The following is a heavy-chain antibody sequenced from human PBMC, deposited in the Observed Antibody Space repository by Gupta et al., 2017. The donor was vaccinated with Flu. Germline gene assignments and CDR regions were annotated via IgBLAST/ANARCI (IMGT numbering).Heavy chain of an antibody. Sequence: GAEVKKPGASVKVSCKVSGYTLTELSMHWVRQAPGKGLEWMGGFDPEDGETIYAQKFQGRVTMTEDTSTDTAYMELSSLRSEETAVYYCATVMGRTPLWLQWGYFDYWGQGTLVTVSS. J-gene: IGHJ4*02. CDR1: GYTLTELS. CDR3: ATVMGRTPLWLQWGYFDY. CDR2: FDPEDGET. D-gene: IGHD5-24*01. V-gene: IGHV1-24*01.